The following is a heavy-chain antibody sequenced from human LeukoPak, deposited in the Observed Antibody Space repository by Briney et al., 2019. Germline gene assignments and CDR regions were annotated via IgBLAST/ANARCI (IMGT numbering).Heavy chain of an antibody. D-gene: IGHD3-10*01. CDR1: GVSVTSYY. J-gene: IGHJ4*02. CDR2: IYTSGST. Sequence: PSETLSLTCTVSGVSVTSYYWSRLRQPAGKGLEWIGRIYTSGSTSYNPSLRSRLTMSVDTSKNQFSLNLSSVTAADTAVYYCARHYYGSGSYVDYWGQGTLVTVSS. CDR3: ARHYYGSGSYVDY. V-gene: IGHV4-4*07.